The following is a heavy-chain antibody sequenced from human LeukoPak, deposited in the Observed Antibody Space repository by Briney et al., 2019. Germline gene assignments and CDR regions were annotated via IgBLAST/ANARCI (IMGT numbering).Heavy chain of an antibody. V-gene: IGHV5-51*01. D-gene: IGHD6-13*01. CDR2: IYSGDSDT. Sequence: GESLKISCNSSGYIYTSYWIGWVRQMPGKGLEWMGIIYSGDSDTRYSPSLQGQVTNSADKSISTAYLQWSSLKASDTAMYYCARQRRSSSWYGAFDYWGQGTLVTVSS. CDR3: ARQRRSSSWYGAFDY. CDR1: GYIYTSYW. J-gene: IGHJ4*02.